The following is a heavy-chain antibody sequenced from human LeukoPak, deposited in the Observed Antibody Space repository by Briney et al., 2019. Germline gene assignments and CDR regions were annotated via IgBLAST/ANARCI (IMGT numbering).Heavy chain of an antibody. D-gene: IGHD6-6*01. CDR2: IYYSGST. J-gene: IGHJ4*02. Sequence: SETLSLTCTVSGGSISSYYWSWIRQPPGKGLEWIGYIYYSGSTNYNPSLKSRVTISVDTSKNQFSLKLSSLTAADTAVYYCAGSAYSSSSGRFDYWGQGTLVTVSS. CDR3: AGSAYSSSSGRFDY. V-gene: IGHV4-59*01. CDR1: GGSISSYY.